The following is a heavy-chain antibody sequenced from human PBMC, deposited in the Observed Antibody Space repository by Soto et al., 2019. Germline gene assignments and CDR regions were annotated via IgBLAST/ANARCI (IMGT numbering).Heavy chain of an antibody. D-gene: IGHD2-21*02. J-gene: IGHJ4*02. CDR3: TRVCGDCPFDY. CDR1: GFIFTNTW. CDR2: IKSKIDGGTT. V-gene: IGHV3-15*07. Sequence: GGSLRLSCAASGFIFTNTWMNWVRQAPGKGLEWVGRIKSKIDGGTTDYAAPVKGRFTILRDDSKATLYLQMNSLKTEDTAVYYCTRVCGDCPFDYWGQGTLVTVSS.